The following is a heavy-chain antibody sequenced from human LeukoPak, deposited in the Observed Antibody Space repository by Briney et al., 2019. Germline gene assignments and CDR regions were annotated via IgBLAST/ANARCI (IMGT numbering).Heavy chain of an antibody. Sequence: SETLSLTCAVYGGSISSGGYSWSWIRQPPGQGLEWIGYIYHSGSTYYNPSLKSRVTISVDRSKNQFSLKLSSVTAADTAVYYCARGAYCSSTSCYEYYYGMDVWGQGTTVTVSS. J-gene: IGHJ6*02. D-gene: IGHD2-2*01. CDR2: IYHSGST. CDR1: GGSISSGGYS. V-gene: IGHV4-30-2*01. CDR3: ARGAYCSSTSCYEYYYGMDV.